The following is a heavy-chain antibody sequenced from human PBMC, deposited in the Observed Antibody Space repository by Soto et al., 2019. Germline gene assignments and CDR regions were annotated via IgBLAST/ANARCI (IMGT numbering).Heavy chain of an antibody. J-gene: IGHJ4*02. CDR1: GVSISSSSYY. CDR3: ARHGSY. V-gene: IGHV4-39*01. CDR2: IYYGGSS. Sequence: SETLSLTCAVSGVSISSSSYYWGWIRQPPGKGLEWIGTIYYGGSSYSNPSLKSRVTISLDTSKNQFSLTLTSVTAADTAVYYCARHGSYWGQGTLVTVSS.